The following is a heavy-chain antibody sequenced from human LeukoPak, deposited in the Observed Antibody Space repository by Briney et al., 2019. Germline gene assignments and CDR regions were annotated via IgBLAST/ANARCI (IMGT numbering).Heavy chain of an antibody. CDR1: GYSISNGYY. Sequence: SETLSLTCTVSGYSISNGYYWGWIRQPPGKGLEWIGSIYHSGSTYYNPSLKSRVTISVDTSKNQFSLKLSSVTATDTAVYYCARAAYSSSWYVSYYYYMDVWGKGTTVTVSS. J-gene: IGHJ6*03. CDR3: ARAAYSSSWYVSYYYYMDV. D-gene: IGHD6-13*01. V-gene: IGHV4-38-2*02. CDR2: IYHSGST.